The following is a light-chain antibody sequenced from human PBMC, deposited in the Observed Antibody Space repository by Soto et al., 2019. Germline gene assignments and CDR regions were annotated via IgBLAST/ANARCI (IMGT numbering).Light chain of an antibody. CDR1: QRVSSY. CDR3: QQRSNWPPGLT. Sequence: EIVLTQSPATLSLSPRERATLSCRASQRVSSYLAWYQQKPGQAPRLLIYDASNRATGIQARFSGSGSGTDFTLTISSLEPEDFAVYYCQQRSNWPPGLTFGGGTKVEIK. CDR2: DAS. J-gene: IGKJ4*01. V-gene: IGKV3-11*01.